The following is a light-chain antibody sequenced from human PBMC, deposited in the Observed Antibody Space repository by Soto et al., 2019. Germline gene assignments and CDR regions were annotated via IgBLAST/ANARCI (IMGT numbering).Light chain of an antibody. Sequence: EIVMTQSPATLSVSPGERATLSCRASQSVSSNLAWYQQKPGQAPRLLIYGASTRATGIPARFSGSGSGTAFTITISSLQSEDFAVYYWQQYNNWPPWTFGQGTKVDIK. J-gene: IGKJ1*01. CDR2: GAS. CDR1: QSVSSN. V-gene: IGKV3-15*01. CDR3: QQYNNWPPWT.